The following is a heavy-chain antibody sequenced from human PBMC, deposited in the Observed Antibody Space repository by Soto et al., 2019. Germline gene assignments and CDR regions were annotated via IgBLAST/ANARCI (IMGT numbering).Heavy chain of an antibody. CDR1: GFTVSDHG. CDR2: IAGRVGST. D-gene: IGHD6-13*01. J-gene: IGHJ4*02. Sequence: EVQLLESGGGLLQPGGSLRLSCAASGFTVSDHGMSWVRQAPGQRPEWVLAIAGRVGSTYYADSVKGLFTIARDNSENMLYLQMDSLRDEDTAVYYCAKDRTIASRNLDDWGQGALITVSS. V-gene: IGHV3-23*01. CDR3: AKDRTIASRNLDD.